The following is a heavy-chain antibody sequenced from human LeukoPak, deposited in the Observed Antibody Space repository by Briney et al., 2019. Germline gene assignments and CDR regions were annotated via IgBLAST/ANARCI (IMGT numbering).Heavy chain of an antibody. CDR1: GYTFTSYG. Sequence: ASVKVSCKASGYTFTSYGISWVRQAPGQGLEWMGWTSAYNTDTNYAQKFQGRVTMTTDTSTSTAYMELRSLRSDDTAVYYRARSATISTGKFDYWGQGTLVTVSS. V-gene: IGHV1-18*01. CDR3: ARSATISTGKFDY. CDR2: TSAYNTDT. J-gene: IGHJ4*02. D-gene: IGHD5-12*01.